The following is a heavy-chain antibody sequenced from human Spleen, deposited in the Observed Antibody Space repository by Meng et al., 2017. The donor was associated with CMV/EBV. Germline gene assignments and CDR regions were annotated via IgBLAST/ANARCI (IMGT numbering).Heavy chain of an antibody. J-gene: IGHJ3*02. CDR1: GFTFNKHA. CDR2: ISSAGLTT. D-gene: IGHD2-15*01. V-gene: IGHV3-23*01. Sequence: GFTFNKHAMTWVRQAKGRGMEGVSSISSAGLTTYDEDSVKGRFTISRDNSKNTLYLQMSSLRADDTAVYFCAKEGGGTFSQWHAFDIWGQGTMVTVSS. CDR3: AKEGGGTFSQWHAFDI.